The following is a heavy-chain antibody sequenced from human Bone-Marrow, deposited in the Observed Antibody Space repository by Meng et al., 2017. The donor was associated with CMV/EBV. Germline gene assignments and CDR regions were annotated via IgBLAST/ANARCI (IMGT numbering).Heavy chain of an antibody. CDR1: GFTFSSYS. J-gene: IGHJ3*02. D-gene: IGHD3-10*01. CDR3: ARDFRGLAGYVAFDI. CDR2: ISSSSSYI. V-gene: IGHV3-21*04. Sequence: GGSLRLSCAASGFTFSSYSMNWVRQAPGKGLEWVSSISSSSSYIYYADSVKGRFTISRDNAKNSLYLQMNSLRAEDTAVYYCARDFRGLAGYVAFDIWGQGTRVTVSS.